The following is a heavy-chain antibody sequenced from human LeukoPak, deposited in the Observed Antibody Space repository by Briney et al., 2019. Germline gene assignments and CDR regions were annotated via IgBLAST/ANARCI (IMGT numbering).Heavy chain of an antibody. J-gene: IGHJ4*02. Sequence: PGGSLRLSCAASGFTFSSYAMSWVRQAPGKGLEWVSAISGGGGSTYYADSVKGRFTISRDNSKNTLYLQMNSLRAEDTAVYYCAKGGVRGVIGPHYFDYWGQGTLVTVSS. CDR1: GFTFSSYA. CDR3: AKGGVRGVIGPHYFDY. CDR2: ISGGGGST. D-gene: IGHD3-10*01. V-gene: IGHV3-23*01.